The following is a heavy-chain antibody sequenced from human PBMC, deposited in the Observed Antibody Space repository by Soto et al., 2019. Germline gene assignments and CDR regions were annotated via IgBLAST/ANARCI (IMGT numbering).Heavy chain of an antibody. D-gene: IGHD3-3*01. Sequence: SVKVSCKASGGAFSSYAISWVRQAPGQGLEWMGGIIPIFGTANYAQKFQGRVTITADESTSTAYMELSSLRSEDTAVYYCARDHYDFWSGYYLRPTDYYYYYGMDVWGQGTTVTVSS. CDR3: ARDHYDFWSGYYLRPTDYYYYYGMDV. CDR1: GGAFSSYA. CDR2: IIPIFGTA. V-gene: IGHV1-69*13. J-gene: IGHJ6*02.